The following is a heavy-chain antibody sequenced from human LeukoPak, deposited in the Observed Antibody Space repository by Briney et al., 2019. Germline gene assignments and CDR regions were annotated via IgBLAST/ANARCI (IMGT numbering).Heavy chain of an antibody. J-gene: IGHJ6*03. V-gene: IGHV3-23*01. D-gene: IGHD2-8*01. CDR3: ASPIVLVYRGYMDV. Sequence: GGSLRLSCAASGLTVSRNYMSWARQAPGEGGEWVSAISGCGGSTYYADSVKGRFTISRDNSKNTLYLQINSLRAEDTAVYYCASPIVLVYRGYMDVWGKGTTVTVSS. CDR1: GLTVSRNY. CDR2: ISGCGGST.